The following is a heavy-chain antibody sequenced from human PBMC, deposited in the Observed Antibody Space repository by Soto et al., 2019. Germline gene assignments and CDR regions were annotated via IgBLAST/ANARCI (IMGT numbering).Heavy chain of an antibody. CDR1: GGSMIAYY. CDR2: TYYSGST. J-gene: IGHJ4*02. V-gene: IGHV4-59*01. D-gene: IGHD6-13*01. Sequence: PLETLSLTCTVSGGSMIAYYWNWMRQPPGKGLQWIGYTYYSGSTTYNPSLKSRVTISVDSSKNQFSLKLDSVTPADTAVYYCARVRGTAGKRYFDYWGPGTLVTVSS. CDR3: ARVRGTAGKRYFDY.